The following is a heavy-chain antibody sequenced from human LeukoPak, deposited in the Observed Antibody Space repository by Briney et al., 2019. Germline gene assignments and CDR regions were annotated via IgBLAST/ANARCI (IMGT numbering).Heavy chain of an antibody. J-gene: IGHJ6*03. CDR1: GYTFTVYY. V-gene: IGHV1-2*02. CDR2: INPNSGGT. Sequence: ASVKVSFKASGYTFTVYYMHWVRQAPGQGLEWMGWINPNSGGTNYAQKFQGRVTMTRDTSISTAYMELSRLRSDDTAVYYCARAITLELRHYYYYYMDVWGKGTTVTVSS. CDR3: ARAITLELRHYYYYYMDV. D-gene: IGHD1-7*01.